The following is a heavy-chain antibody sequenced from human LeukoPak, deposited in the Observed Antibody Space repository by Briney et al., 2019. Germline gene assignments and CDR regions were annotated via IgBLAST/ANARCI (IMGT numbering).Heavy chain of an antibody. V-gene: IGHV3-7*01. CDR2: IKQDGSEK. CDR1: GFTFSSYA. D-gene: IGHD6-6*01. CDR3: AREKYSSSDFDY. J-gene: IGHJ4*02. Sequence: GGSLRLSCAASGFTFSSYAMHWVRQAPGKGLEWVANIKQDGSEKYYVDSVKGRFTISRDNAKNSLYLQMNSLRAEDTAVYYCAREKYSSSDFDYWGQGTLVTVSS.